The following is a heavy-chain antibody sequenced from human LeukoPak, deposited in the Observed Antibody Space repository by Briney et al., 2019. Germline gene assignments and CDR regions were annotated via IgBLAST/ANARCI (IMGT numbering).Heavy chain of an antibody. CDR2: ICGRGITK. CDR3: ARTRTLPIAGGFDT. CDR1: GCNFNTYE. D-gene: IGHD3-16*01. Sequence: GVSLRLSCIASGCNFNTYEMNWVRQAPGKGLEWVSYICGRGITKYYAASVKGRFTISRENAKNTLYLKMSSLRAEDTAVYYCARTRTLPIAGGFDTWGQGSLVTVSS. V-gene: IGHV3-48*03. J-gene: IGHJ5*02.